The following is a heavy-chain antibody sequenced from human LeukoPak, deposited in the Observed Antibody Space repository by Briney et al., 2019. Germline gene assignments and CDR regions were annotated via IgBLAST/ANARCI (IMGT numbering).Heavy chain of an antibody. CDR2: INSDGSST. D-gene: IGHD6-25*01. V-gene: IGHV3-74*01. CDR1: GFTFSRYW. CDR3: ARMAATGHFDY. Sequence: GGSLRLSCAASGFTFSRYWMHWVRQAPGKGLVWASRINSDGSSTTYADSVKGRFTISRDNTKNTLYLQMNSLRAEDTAVYYCARMAATGHFDYWGQGTPVTVSS. J-gene: IGHJ4*02.